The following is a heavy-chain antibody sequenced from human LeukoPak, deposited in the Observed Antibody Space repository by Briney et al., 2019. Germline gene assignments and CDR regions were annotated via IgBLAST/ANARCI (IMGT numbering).Heavy chain of an antibody. D-gene: IGHD2-15*01. CDR2: INPNSGGT. CDR1: GYAFTGYY. CDR3: ARGGSYCSGGSCYYFDY. J-gene: IGHJ4*02. Sequence: ASVKVSCKASGYAFTGYYMHWVRQAPGQGLEWMGWINPNSGGTNYAQKFQGRVTMTRDTSISTAYMELSSLRSEDTAVYYCARGGSYCSGGSCYYFDYWGQGTLVTVSS. V-gene: IGHV1-2*02.